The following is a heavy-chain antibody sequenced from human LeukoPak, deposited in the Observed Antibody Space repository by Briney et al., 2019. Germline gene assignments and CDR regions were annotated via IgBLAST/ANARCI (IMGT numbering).Heavy chain of an antibody. V-gene: IGHV4-4*09. D-gene: IGHD1-26*01. CDR1: GGSISSYY. CDR2: IYTSGST. CDR3: ARRRGGSYPNWFDP. J-gene: IGHJ5*02. Sequence: PSETLSLTCTVSGGSISSYYWSWIRQPPGKGLEWIGYIYTSGSTNYSPSLKSRVTISVDTSKNQFSLKLSSVTAADMAVYYCARRRGGSYPNWFDPWGQGTLVTVSS.